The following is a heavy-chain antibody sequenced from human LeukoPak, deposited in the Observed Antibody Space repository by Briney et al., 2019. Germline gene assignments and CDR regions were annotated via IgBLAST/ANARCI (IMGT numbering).Heavy chain of an antibody. CDR1: GGSISSYY. CDR2: IYSSGST. D-gene: IGHD3-22*01. Sequence: SETLSLTCTVSGGSISSYYWSWIRQPPGKGLEWIGHIYSSGSTKYNPSLKSRVTISVDTSKNQFTLKLSSVTAADTAVYYCARNYDSSGYTAFGYWGRGTLLTVSS. V-gene: IGHV4-59*01. J-gene: IGHJ4*02. CDR3: ARNYDSSGYTAFGY.